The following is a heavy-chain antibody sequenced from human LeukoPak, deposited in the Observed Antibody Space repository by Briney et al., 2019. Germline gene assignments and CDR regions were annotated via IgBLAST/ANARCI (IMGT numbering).Heavy chain of an antibody. CDR1: GVSISNYY. Sequence: SETLSLTCTVSGVSISNYYWTWIRQPPGKGLEWIGYIYFSGNTNYNPSLKSRVTISEDTSKKQFSLKLSSVTAADTAVYYCATTPGDLLYRWDYWGQGTLVTVFS. CDR2: IYFSGNT. CDR3: ATTPGDLLYRWDY. J-gene: IGHJ4*02. V-gene: IGHV4-59*01. D-gene: IGHD3-10*01.